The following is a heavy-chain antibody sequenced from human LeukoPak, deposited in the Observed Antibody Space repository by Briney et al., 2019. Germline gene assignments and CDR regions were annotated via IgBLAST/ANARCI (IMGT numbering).Heavy chain of an antibody. D-gene: IGHD2-2*01. J-gene: IGHJ4*02. CDR1: GYTFTGYY. V-gene: IGHV1-2*02. CDR2: INPNSGGT. CDR3: AREKCSSTSCPNDY. Sequence: ASVKVSCKASGYTFTGYYMHWVRQAPGQGLEWMGWINPNSGGTNYAQKFQGRVTMTRDTSISTAYMELSRLRSDDTAVYYCAREKCSSTSCPNDYWGQGTLVTVSS.